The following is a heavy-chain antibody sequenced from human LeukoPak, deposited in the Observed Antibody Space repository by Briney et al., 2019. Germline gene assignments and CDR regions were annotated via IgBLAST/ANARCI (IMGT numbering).Heavy chain of an antibody. V-gene: IGHV5-51*01. CDR3: ARRGYCSGGSCYSAAFDI. CDR2: IYPGDSDT. Sequence: GESLKISCKGSGYSFTSYWIGWVRQMPGKGLEWMGIIYPGDSDTRYSPSFQGQVTISADKSISTAYLQWCSLKASDTAMYYCARRGYCSGGSCYSAAFDIWGQGTMVTVSS. CDR1: GYSFTSYW. J-gene: IGHJ3*02. D-gene: IGHD2-15*01.